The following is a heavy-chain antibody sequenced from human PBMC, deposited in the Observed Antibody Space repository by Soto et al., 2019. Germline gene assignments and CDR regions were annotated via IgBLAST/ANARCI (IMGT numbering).Heavy chain of an antibody. Sequence: PGGSLRLSCAASGFTVSSNYMSWVRQAPGKGLEWVSVIYSGGSTYYANSVKGRFTISRDNSKNTLYLQMGSLRAEDMAVYYCARGCSSTSCYTGMDVWGQGTTVTVS. CDR3: ARGCSSTSCYTGMDV. CDR2: IYSGGST. J-gene: IGHJ6*02. D-gene: IGHD2-2*01. V-gene: IGHV3-53*05. CDR1: GFTVSSNY.